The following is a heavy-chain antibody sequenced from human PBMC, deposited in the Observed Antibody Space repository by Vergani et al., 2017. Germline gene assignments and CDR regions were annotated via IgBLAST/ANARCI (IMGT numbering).Heavy chain of an antibody. Sequence: QVQLQQWGAGLLKPSETLSLTCAVYGGSFSGYYWSWIRQPPGKGLEWIGEINHSGSTNYNPSLKSRVTISVDTSKNQFSLKLSSVTAADTAVYYCARDGDIYCSGGSCYSSAFDIWGQGTLVTVSS. J-gene: IGHJ4*02. CDR1: GGSFSGYY. CDR2: INHSGST. V-gene: IGHV4-34*01. D-gene: IGHD2-15*01. CDR3: ARDGDIYCSGGSCYSSAFDI.